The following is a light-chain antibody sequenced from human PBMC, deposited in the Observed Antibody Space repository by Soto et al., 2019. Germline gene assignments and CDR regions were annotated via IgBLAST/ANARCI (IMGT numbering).Light chain of an antibody. V-gene: IGLV2-14*03. CDR2: GVS. CDR1: STDVGNYNY. Sequence: QSALTQPASVSGSPGQSITISCTGTSTDVGNYNYFSWYQHHPGKAPKVMISGVSNRPSGVSNRFSGSKSGNTASLTISGLQAEDESDYYCSSYTSGGSLYVFGTGTKLTVL. J-gene: IGLJ1*01. CDR3: SSYTSGGSLYV.